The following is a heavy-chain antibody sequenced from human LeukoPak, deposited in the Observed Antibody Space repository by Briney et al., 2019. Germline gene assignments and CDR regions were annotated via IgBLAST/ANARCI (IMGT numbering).Heavy chain of an antibody. CDR2: IYPDDADT. V-gene: IGHV5-51*01. J-gene: IGHJ4*02. CDR3: ARQGELGVAGYDY. Sequence: GESLKISCKVSGYSFTSYWIASVRQMPGKGLEWMGIIYPDDADTTYSPSFEGQVTFSVDRFVSTAYLHWSSLKASDTAMYYCARQGELGVAGYDYWGQGTRVTVSS. CDR1: GYSFTSYW. D-gene: IGHD6-19*01.